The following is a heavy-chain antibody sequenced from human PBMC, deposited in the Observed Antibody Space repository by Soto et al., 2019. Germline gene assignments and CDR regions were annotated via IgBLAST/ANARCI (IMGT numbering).Heavy chain of an antibody. D-gene: IGHD2-21*01. V-gene: IGHV1-46*01. CDR1: GYTFANYY. J-gene: IGHJ3*02. CDR2: INPGGGGT. CDR3: ARDPRGVVGIVWGDSFDI. Sequence: QVQLVQSGAEVKKPGTSVKVSCKASGYTFANYYIHWVRQTPGQGLEWMGIINPGGGGTGYSQLFRGRVTMTRDTSTSTVYMELSSLLSEDTAVYYCARDPRGVVGIVWGDSFDIWGQGTMVAVSS.